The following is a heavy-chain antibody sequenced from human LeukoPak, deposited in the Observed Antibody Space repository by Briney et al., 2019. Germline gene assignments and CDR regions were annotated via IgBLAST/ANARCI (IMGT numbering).Heavy chain of an antibody. V-gene: IGHV3-7*03. Sequence: GGSLRLSCAASGFTFRNYWMTWVRQAPGRGLEWVANIRQDGSEKNYVDSVKGRFTISRDNAKNSLFLQMNSLRAEDTAVYYCARHSNGWSEGTYWGQGTLVTVTS. J-gene: IGHJ4*02. D-gene: IGHD6-19*01. CDR3: ARHSNGWSEGTY. CDR2: IRQDGSEK. CDR1: GFTFRNYW.